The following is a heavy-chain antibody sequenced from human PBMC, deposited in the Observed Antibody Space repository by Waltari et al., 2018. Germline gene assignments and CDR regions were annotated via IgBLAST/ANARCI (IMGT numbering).Heavy chain of an antibody. Sequence: EVQLVESGGGLVQPGGSLRLSCAASGFTFSSYAMSWVRQAPGKGLEWVSAISGSGGITYYADSVKGRFTISRDNSKNTLYLQMNSLRAEDTAVYYCAKAFRGEYVIPHYYMDVWGKGTTVTVSS. CDR1: GFTFSSYA. CDR3: AKAFRGEYVIPHYYMDV. V-gene: IGHV3-23*04. D-gene: IGHD2-21*01. CDR2: ISGSGGIT. J-gene: IGHJ6*03.